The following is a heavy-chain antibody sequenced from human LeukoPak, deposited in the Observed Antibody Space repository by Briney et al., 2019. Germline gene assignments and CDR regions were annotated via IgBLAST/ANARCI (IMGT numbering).Heavy chain of an antibody. CDR2: ISGSGGST. V-gene: IGHV3-23*01. J-gene: IGHJ4*02. CDR1: GFTFSSYA. Sequence: GGSLRLSCAASGFTFSSYAMSWVRQAPGKGLEWVSVISGSGGSTYYADSVKGRFTISRDNSKNTLYLQMNSLRAEDTAVYYCAKVRITMIVVGANYDYWGQGTLVTVSS. D-gene: IGHD3-22*01. CDR3: AKVRITMIVVGANYDY.